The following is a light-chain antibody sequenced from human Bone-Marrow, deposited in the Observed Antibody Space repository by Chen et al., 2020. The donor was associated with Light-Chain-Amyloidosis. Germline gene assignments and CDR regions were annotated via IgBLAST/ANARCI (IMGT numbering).Light chain of an antibody. J-gene: IGLJ3*02. Sequence: NFMLTQPHSVSESPGKTEIISCTRSSGSIATNDVQWYQQRPGSPPTTVISEDNQRPSGLPAQFSGSVDRSSNSASLTISRLKTEDEADYDCQSYQGRNQGVFGAGTKLTGL. CDR3: QSYQGRNQGV. V-gene: IGLV6-57*01. CDR2: EDN. CDR1: SGSIATND.